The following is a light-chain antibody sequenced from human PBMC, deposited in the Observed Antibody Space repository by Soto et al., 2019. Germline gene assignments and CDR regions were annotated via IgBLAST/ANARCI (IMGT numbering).Light chain of an antibody. J-gene: IGLJ2*01. Sequence: QPVLTQPPSASGSPGQSVTISCTGTSSDVGGYNYVSWYQQHPGKAPKLMIYEVSKRPSGVPDRFSGSKSGNTASLTVSGLHAEDEADYYCSSYAGSNNYVAFGGGTKLTVL. V-gene: IGLV2-8*01. CDR1: SSDVGGYNY. CDR3: SSYAGSNNYVA. CDR2: EVS.